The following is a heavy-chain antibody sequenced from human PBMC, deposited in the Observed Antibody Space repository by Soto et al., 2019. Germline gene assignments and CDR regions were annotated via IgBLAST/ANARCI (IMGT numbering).Heavy chain of an antibody. CDR1: GFIFSDYY. J-gene: IGHJ4*02. V-gene: IGHV3-11*01. Sequence: VQLVESGGGLVEPGGSLRLSCAASGFIFSDYYMSWVRQVPGKGLEWISYISSSASTIYYADSVKGRFAISRDNAKNSLYLQMNSLRAEDTAVYYCARRSGSNSFDYWGQGTLVSVSS. CDR3: ARRSGSNSFDY. CDR2: ISSSASTI. D-gene: IGHD5-12*01.